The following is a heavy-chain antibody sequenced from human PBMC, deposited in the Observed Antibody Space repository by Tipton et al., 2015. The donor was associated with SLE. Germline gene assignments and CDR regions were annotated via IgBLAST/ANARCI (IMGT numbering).Heavy chain of an antibody. D-gene: IGHD6-13*01. J-gene: IGHJ4*02. V-gene: IGHV4-39*01. Sequence: TLSLTCTVSGGSISSSSYYWGWIRQPPGKGLEWIGSIYYSGSTYYNPSLKSRVTISVDTSKNQFSLKLSSVTAADTAVYYCATHSVGSSSWGVFDYWGQGTLVTVSS. CDR2: IYYSGST. CDR3: ATHSVGSSSWGVFDY. CDR1: GGSISSSSYY.